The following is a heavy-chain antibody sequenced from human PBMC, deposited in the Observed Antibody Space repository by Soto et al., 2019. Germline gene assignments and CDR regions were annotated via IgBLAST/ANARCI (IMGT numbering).Heavy chain of an antibody. CDR2: MNPNSADT. V-gene: IGHV1-8*01. J-gene: IGHJ4*02. CDR1: GYTFTSYD. D-gene: IGHD3-10*01. CDR3: ARGLGDSYGSRGKNY. Sequence: QVQLVQSGAEVKKPGASVKVSCKASGYTFTSYDINWVRQATGQGLEWMGWMNPNSADTGYAQKFQGRFSMXXNXSXXTAYMELSSLRSEDTAVYYCARGLGDSYGSRGKNYWGQGTLVPVSS.